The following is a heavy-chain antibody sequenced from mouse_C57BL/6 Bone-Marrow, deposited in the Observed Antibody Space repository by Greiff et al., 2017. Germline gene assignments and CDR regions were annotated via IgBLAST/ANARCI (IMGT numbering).Heavy chain of an antibody. CDR2: IDPENGDT. V-gene: IGHV14-4*01. D-gene: IGHD2-3*01. CDR3: TTVDGYYGGY. Sequence: VQLQQSGAELVRPGASVKLSCTASGFNIKDDYMHWVKQRPEQGLEWIGWIDPENGDTEYASKFQGKAPITADTSSNTAYLQLSSLTSEDTAVYYCTTVDGYYGGYWGQGTTLTVSS. CDR1: GFNIKDDY. J-gene: IGHJ2*01.